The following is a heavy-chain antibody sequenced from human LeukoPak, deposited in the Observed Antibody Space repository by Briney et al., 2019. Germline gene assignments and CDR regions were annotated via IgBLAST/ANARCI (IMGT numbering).Heavy chain of an antibody. CDR3: ARAAVVTGGLDL. CDR1: GFTFSSYT. V-gene: IGHV3-30*03. Sequence: VQPGGSLRLSCAASGFTFSSYTMHWVRQAPGKGLEWVAVISFDGNTKYYADSVRCRVPISRDNSRNTLFLEINSLRPEDTAVYFCARAAVVTGGLDLWGRGTLVTVSS. CDR2: ISFDGNTK. J-gene: IGHJ2*01. D-gene: IGHD2-21*02.